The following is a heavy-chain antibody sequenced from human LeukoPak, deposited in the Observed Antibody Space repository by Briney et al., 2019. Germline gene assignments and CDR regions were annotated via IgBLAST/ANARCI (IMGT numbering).Heavy chain of an antibody. CDR2: IYYSGST. J-gene: IGHJ4*02. CDR1: GGSISSCY. D-gene: IGHD6-13*01. CDR3: ARAKSRSSLGARYYFDY. V-gene: IGHV4-59*12. Sequence: PSETLSLTCTVSGGSISSCYWSWIRQPPGKGLEWIGYIYYSGSTNYNPSLKSRVTISVDTSKNQFSLKLSSVTAADTAVYYCARAKSRSSLGARYYFDYWGQGTLVTVSS.